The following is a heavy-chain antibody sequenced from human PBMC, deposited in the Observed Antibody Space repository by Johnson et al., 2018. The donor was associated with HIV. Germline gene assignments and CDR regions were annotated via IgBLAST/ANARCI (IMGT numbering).Heavy chain of an antibody. V-gene: IGHV3-23*04. CDR1: GFTFSSYG. Sequence: MLLVESGGDVVQPGRSLRLSCAASGFTFSSYGMSWVRQAPGKGLEWVSGVTGTGGDTYYAESVKGRFTISRDNSKNTLYLQMNSLRAEDTAVFYCAKVGHCRGDCNFEVLEDLFDVWGRGTMVTVSS. CDR3: AKVGHCRGDCNFEVLEDLFDV. J-gene: IGHJ3*01. CDR2: VTGTGGDT. D-gene: IGHD2-21*02.